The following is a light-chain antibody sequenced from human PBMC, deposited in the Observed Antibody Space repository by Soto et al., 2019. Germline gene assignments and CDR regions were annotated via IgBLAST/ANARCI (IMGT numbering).Light chain of an antibody. CDR2: DVS. CDR3: SSYTNSGTYV. J-gene: IGLJ1*01. V-gene: IGLV2-14*01. CDR1: SSDVGSYNY. Sequence: QSVLTQPASVSGSPGQSITISCTGTSSDVGSYNYVSWYQQDPGKAPKLIFYDVSNRPSGVSDRFSVSKSGNTASLTISNLQAEDEAAYYCSSYTNSGTYVFGTGTKVT.